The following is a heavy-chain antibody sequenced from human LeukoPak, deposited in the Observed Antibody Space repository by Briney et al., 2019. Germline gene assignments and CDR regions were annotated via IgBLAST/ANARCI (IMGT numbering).Heavy chain of an antibody. CDR1: GFTFSSYA. J-gene: IGHJ5*02. D-gene: IGHD3-9*01. Sequence: PGGSLRLSCAASGFTFSSYAMSWVRQAPGKGLEWVSAISGSGGGTYYADSVKGRFTISRDNSKNTLYLQMNSLRAEDTAVYYCANGNFDWLPGTPLNWFDPWGQGILVTVSS. CDR2: ISGSGGGT. V-gene: IGHV3-23*01. CDR3: ANGNFDWLPGTPLNWFDP.